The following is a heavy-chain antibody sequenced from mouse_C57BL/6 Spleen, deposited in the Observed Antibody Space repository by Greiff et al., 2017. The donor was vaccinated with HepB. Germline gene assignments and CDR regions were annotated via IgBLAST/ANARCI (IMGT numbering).Heavy chain of an antibody. V-gene: IGHV1-55*01. Sequence: QVQLQQSGAELVKPGASVKMSCKASGYTFTSYWITWVKQRPGQGLEWIGDIYPGSGSTNYNEKFKSKATLTVDTSSSTAYMQLSSLTSEDSAVYYCAREPGTKAMDYWGQGTSVTVSS. CDR1: GYTFTSYW. J-gene: IGHJ4*01. CDR2: IYPGSGST. CDR3: AREPGTKAMDY. D-gene: IGHD4-1*01.